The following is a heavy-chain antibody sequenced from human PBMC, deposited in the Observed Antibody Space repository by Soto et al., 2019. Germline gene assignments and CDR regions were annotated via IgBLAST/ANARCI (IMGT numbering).Heavy chain of an antibody. CDR1: GLTVSGKKY. CDR2: FYDLDGT. CDR3: ATWHLQEHAYDV. Sequence: PGGSLRLSCAVSGLTVSGKKYVAWVRQAPGKGLEWVSGFYDLDGTYYADSLKGRFTTSGDSSRTIVYLQMNDLRPKDTAVYYCATWHLQEHAYDVWGQGTTVTVSS. J-gene: IGHJ3*01. D-gene: IGHD4-4*01. V-gene: IGHV3-53*01.